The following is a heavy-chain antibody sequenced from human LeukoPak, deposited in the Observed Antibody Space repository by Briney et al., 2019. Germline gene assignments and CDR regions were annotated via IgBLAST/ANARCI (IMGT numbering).Heavy chain of an antibody. J-gene: IGHJ4*02. D-gene: IGHD6-19*01. CDR3: AKDEGYSSGRYGPGN. V-gene: IGHV3-9*01. Sequence: GGSLRLSCAASGFTFDDYAMHWVRHAPGKGLEWVSGISWNSGSIGYADSVKGRFTISRDNAKNSLYLQMNSLRAEDTALYYCAKDEGYSSGRYGPGNWGQGTLVTVSS. CDR2: ISWNSGSI. CDR1: GFTFDDYA.